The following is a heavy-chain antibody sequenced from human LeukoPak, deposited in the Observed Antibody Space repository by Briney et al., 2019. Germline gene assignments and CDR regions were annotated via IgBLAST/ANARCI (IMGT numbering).Heavy chain of an antibody. Sequence: GGSLRLSCAASGFTFSSYSMNWVRQAPGKGLEWVSSISSSSSYIYYADSMKGRFTISRDNAKNSLYLQMNSLRAEDTAVYYCAVHNPSDYWGQGTLVTVSS. CDR3: AVHNPSDY. V-gene: IGHV3-21*01. D-gene: IGHD1-14*01. CDR2: ISSSSSYI. J-gene: IGHJ4*02. CDR1: GFTFSSYS.